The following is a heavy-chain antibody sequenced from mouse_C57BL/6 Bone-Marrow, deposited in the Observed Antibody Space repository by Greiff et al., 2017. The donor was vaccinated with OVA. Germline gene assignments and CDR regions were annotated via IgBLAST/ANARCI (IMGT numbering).Heavy chain of an antibody. J-gene: IGHJ2*01. CDR2: IYPGSGNT. CDR1: GYSFTSYY. D-gene: IGHD1-1*01. Sequence: QVQLQQSGPELVKPGASVKISCKASGYSFTSYYIHWVKQRPGQGLEWIGWIYPGSGNTKYNEKFKSKATLTADTSSSTAYMQLSSLTSEDSAVYYCARSTTVVFDYWGQGTTLTVSS. V-gene: IGHV1-66*01. CDR3: ARSTTVVFDY.